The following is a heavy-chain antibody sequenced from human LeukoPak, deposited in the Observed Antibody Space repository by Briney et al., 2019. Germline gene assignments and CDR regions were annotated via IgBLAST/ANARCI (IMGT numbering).Heavy chain of an antibody. CDR3: AKEANYDFWSTTENYYMDV. V-gene: IGHV3-73*01. Sequence: GGSLRLSCAASGFTFSGSAMHWVRQASGKGLEWVGRIRSKANSYATAYAASVKGRFTISRDDSKNTAYLQMNSLKTEDTAVYYCAKEANYDFWSTTENYYMDVWGKGTTVTVSS. J-gene: IGHJ6*03. CDR1: GFTFSGSA. CDR2: IRSKANSYAT. D-gene: IGHD3-3*01.